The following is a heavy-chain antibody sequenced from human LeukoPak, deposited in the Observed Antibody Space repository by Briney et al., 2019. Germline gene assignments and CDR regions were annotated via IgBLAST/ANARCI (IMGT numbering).Heavy chain of an antibody. J-gene: IGHJ4*02. V-gene: IGHV1-69*05. CDR3: ARTPICYDYDHYFDY. Sequence: SVKVSCKSSGGTFSSYAISWVRQPPGQGLEWMGRIIPIFGTANYAQMFQDRVTITTHASTSTAYMELSSLRSEDTAVYYCARTPICYDYDHYFDYWGQGTLVTVSS. CDR1: GGTFSSYA. D-gene: IGHD5-12*01. CDR2: IIPIFGTA.